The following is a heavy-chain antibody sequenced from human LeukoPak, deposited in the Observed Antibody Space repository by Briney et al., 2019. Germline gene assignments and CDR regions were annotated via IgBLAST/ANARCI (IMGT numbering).Heavy chain of an antibody. CDR2: IHFSGTT. J-gene: IGHJ4*02. D-gene: IGHD3-16*01. Sequence: SETLSLTCTVSGGSISRSNYYWGWIRQPPGKGLEWIGSIHFSGTTYYTPSLKSRVTISVDTPKNQFSLNLNSVTGADTAIYYCARHIDNYAHSAYPPNDFWGQGTLVTVSS. CDR1: GGSISRSNYY. CDR3: ARHIDNYAHSAYPPNDF. V-gene: IGHV4-39*01.